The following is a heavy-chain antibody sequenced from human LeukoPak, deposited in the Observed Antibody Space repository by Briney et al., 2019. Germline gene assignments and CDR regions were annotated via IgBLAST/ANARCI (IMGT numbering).Heavy chain of an antibody. CDR1: GASISSYY. CDR2: IYYSGST. CDR3: ARDLRGSSWYAGRGNWFDP. V-gene: IGHV4-59*12. Sequence: KPSETLSLTCTVSGASISSYYWSWIRQPPGRGLEWIGYIYYSGSTNYNPSLKSRVTISVDTSKNQFSLKLSSVTAADTAVYYCARDLRGSSWYAGRGNWFDPWGQGTLVTVSS. J-gene: IGHJ5*02. D-gene: IGHD6-13*01.